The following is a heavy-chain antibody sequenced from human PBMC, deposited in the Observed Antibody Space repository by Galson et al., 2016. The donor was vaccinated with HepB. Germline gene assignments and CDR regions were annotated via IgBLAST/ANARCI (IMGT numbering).Heavy chain of an antibody. Sequence: SETLSLTCAVSGGSFSAYYWSWIRQSPGKGLEWIGEINYRGETKYNPSLKSRVSISRDTSKNQFSVRLTSVTAADTAMYYCASKPGWYATDWGQGTLVTVSS. CDR1: GGSFSAYY. V-gene: IGHV4-34*01. CDR3: ASKPGWYATD. CDR2: INYRGET. D-gene: IGHD6-19*01. J-gene: IGHJ4*02.